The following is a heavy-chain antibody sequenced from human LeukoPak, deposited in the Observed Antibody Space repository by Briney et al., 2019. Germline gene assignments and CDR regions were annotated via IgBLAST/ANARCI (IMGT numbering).Heavy chain of an antibody. Sequence: SETLSLTCTVSGGSISSGDYYWSWIRQPPGKGLEWIGYIYYSGSTYYNPSLKSRVTISVDMSKNQFSLKLSSVTAADTAVYYCARDGSSSWYFDYWGQGTLVTVSS. D-gene: IGHD6-13*01. V-gene: IGHV4-30-4*01. J-gene: IGHJ4*02. CDR1: GGSISSGDYY. CDR3: ARDGSSSWYFDY. CDR2: IYYSGST.